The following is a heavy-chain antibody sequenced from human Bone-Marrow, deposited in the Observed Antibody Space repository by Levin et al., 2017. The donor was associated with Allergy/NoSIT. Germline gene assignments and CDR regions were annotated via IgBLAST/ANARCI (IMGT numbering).Heavy chain of an antibody. CDR2: ISIYNGNT. Sequence: ASVKVSCKASGYTFTSYDFSWVRQAPGQGLEWVGWISIYNGNTNYAQNFQGRVTLTTDTSTSTAYMELRSLRLDDTAVYFCARGSGSGGNGMDVWGQGTTVTVSS. CDR1: GYTFTSYD. D-gene: IGHD1-26*01. J-gene: IGHJ6*02. CDR3: ARGSGSGGNGMDV. V-gene: IGHV1-18*01.